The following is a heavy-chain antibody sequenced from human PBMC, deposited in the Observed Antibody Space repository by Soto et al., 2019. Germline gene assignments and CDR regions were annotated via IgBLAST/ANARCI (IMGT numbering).Heavy chain of an antibody. V-gene: IGHV4-59*08. J-gene: IGHJ4*02. CDR3: ARRAGAVPGRIDF. CDR2: IYYTGST. CDR1: GDSISSYY. D-gene: IGHD6-19*01. Sequence: HVQLQESGPGLVKPSETLSLICTVSGDSISSYYWSWIRQPPGKGLEWIGFIYYTGSTNYNPSLKSRVTISVDPSKNQLSLKLSSVTAADTDVYYCARRAGAVPGRIDFWGQGTLVTVSS.